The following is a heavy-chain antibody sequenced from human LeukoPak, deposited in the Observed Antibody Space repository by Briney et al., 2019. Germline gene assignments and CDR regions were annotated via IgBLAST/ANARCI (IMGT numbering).Heavy chain of an antibody. CDR2: IDYSGST. D-gene: IGHD3-10*01. CDR1: GGSITGYY. V-gene: IGHV4-59*01. CDR3: AWYYGLYNWFDP. Sequence: PSETLSLTCTVSGGSITGYYWSWVRQPPGKGLEWIGYIDYSGSTNYNPSLKSRATISVETSKNQGSLKMSSVTAADTPDYYCAWYYGLYNWFDPWGEGSPATV. J-gene: IGHJ5*01.